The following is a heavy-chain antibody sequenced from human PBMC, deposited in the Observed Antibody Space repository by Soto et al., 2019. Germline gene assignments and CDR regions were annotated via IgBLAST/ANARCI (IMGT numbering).Heavy chain of an antibody. CDR2: IKQDGTEK. Sequence: PGGSLRLSCAASWFTFISYWMSWVRQAPGKGLAWVADIKQDGTEKYYVDSVKGRFTISRDNAKNSLCLQMNSLRAEDTAVYYCARDKYYDFWIGYSNYYFDYWGQGALVTVSS. V-gene: IGHV3-7*03. CDR1: WFTFISYW. D-gene: IGHD3-3*01. CDR3: ARDKYYDFWIGYSNYYFDY. J-gene: IGHJ4*02.